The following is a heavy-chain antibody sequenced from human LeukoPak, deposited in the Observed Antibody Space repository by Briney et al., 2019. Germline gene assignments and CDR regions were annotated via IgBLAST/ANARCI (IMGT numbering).Heavy chain of an antibody. Sequence: GASVKVSCKASGGTLSRYAISWVRQAPGQGLEWMGGIIPIFGTANYAQKFQARVRITADESTSTAYMELSSLKSEDTAVYYCARGESTIDSAGYYYYYMDVWGKGTTVTISS. D-gene: IGHD2/OR15-2a*01. V-gene: IGHV1-69*13. CDR1: GGTLSRYA. CDR3: ARGESTIDSAGYYYYYMDV. J-gene: IGHJ6*03. CDR2: IIPIFGTA.